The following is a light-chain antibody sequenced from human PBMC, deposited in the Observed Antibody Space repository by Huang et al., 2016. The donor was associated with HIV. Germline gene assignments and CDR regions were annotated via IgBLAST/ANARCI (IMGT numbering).Light chain of an antibody. J-gene: IGKJ1*01. Sequence: EIVMTQSPGTLSVAPGERATLSCRASQNLNTNLAWFQQKPGQAPRLLFYAASTRTADVPARFSGSGSRTEFTLTISSLQSEDIAVYYCQQYNDWPRSFGQGTKVEIK. CDR1: QNLNTN. CDR3: QQYNDWPRS. V-gene: IGKV3-15*01. CDR2: AAS.